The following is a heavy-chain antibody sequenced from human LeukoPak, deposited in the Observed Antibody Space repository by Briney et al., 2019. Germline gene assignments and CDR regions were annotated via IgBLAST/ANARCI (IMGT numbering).Heavy chain of an antibody. J-gene: IGHJ4*02. CDR3: ARGRGSWYGVYFDY. V-gene: IGHV3-7*04. Sequence: GGSLRLSCAASGFAFTDYWMSWVRQAPGKGLEWVANIKRDGSEKYYVDSVKGRFTISRDNAKNSLYLQMNSLRTEDTAVYYCARGRGSWYGVYFDYWGQGTLVTVSS. CDR1: GFAFTDYW. CDR2: IKRDGSEK. D-gene: IGHD6-13*01.